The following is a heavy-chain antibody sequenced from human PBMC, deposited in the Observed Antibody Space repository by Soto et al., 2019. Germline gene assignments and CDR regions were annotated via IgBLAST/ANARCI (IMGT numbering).Heavy chain of an antibody. CDR3: ARYIYGQGFQA. V-gene: IGHV1-8*01. CDR2: MRANSGDT. CDR1: GDIFTNFD. Sequence: QVQLVQPGAEVRKPGASVKVSCKASGDIFTNFDFNWVRQATGQGLEWIGWMRANSGDTGHDQKFQGRVRMTRDTSMSTAYMELSSVRAEDTAVYYCARYIYGQGFQAWGQGTLVFVSS. D-gene: IGHD3-3*02. J-gene: IGHJ5*02.